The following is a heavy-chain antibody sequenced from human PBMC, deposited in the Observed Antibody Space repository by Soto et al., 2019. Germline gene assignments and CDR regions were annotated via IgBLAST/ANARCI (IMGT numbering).Heavy chain of an antibody. CDR1: GFTFSSYW. J-gene: IGHJ4*02. V-gene: IGHV3-7*03. Sequence: EGSLRLSCATSGFTFSSYWMSWVRQAPGKGLEWVANIKQDGSEKNYVDSVEGRFTISRDNAKNSLYLQMNSLRVEDTAVYYCARGPPKSRQGHYWGQGPLVTFSS. CDR3: ARGPPKSRQGHY. CDR2: IKQDGSEK.